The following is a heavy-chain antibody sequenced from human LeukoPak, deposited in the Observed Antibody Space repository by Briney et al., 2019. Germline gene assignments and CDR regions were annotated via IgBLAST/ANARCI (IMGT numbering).Heavy chain of an antibody. J-gene: IGHJ5*02. CDR2: IYYSGST. Sequence: PSETLSLTCTVFGGSISSYYWSWIRQPPGKGLEWIGYIYYSGSTNYNPSLKSRVTISVDTSKNQFSLKLSSVTAADTAVYYCARTRSSWYAWFDPWGQGTLVTVSS. CDR1: GGSISSYY. CDR3: ARTRSSWYAWFDP. V-gene: IGHV4-59*01. D-gene: IGHD6-13*01.